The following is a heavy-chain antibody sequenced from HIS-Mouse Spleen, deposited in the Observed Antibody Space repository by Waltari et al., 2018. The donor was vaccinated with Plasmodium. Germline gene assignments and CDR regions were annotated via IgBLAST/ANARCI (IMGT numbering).Heavy chain of an antibody. CDR2: INHSGST. V-gene: IGHV4-34*01. D-gene: IGHD3-10*01. Sequence: QVQLQQWGAGLLKPSETLSLTCAVYGGSLSGYYWSWIRQPPGKGLEWIGEINHSGSTNYIPSRKSRVTISVDTSKNQFSRKLSSVTAADTAVYYCARGLRGHYWYFDLWGRGTLVTVSS. CDR3: ARGLRGHYWYFDL. CDR1: GGSLSGYY. J-gene: IGHJ2*01.